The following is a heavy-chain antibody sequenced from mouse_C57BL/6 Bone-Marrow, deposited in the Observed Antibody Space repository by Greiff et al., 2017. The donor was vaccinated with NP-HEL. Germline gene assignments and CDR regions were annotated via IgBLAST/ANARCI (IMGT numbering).Heavy chain of an antibody. CDR1: GYAFTNYL. CDR3: ARSYYSNYDFAY. J-gene: IGHJ3*01. Sequence: QVQLQQSGAELVRPGTSVKVSCKASGYAFTNYLIEWVKQRPGQGLEWIGVINPGSGGTNYNEKFKGKATLTADKSSSTAYMQLSSLTSEDSAVYFCARSYYSNYDFAYWGQGTLVTVSA. CDR2: INPGSGGT. V-gene: IGHV1-54*01. D-gene: IGHD2-5*01.